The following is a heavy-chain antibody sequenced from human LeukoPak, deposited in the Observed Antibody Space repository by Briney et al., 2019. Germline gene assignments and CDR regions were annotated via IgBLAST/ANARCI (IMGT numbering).Heavy chain of an antibody. CDR3: AHAYYDFWSGYSGLYYFDY. J-gene: IGHJ4*02. Sequence: GASVKVSCKASGGTFSSYTISWVRQAPGQGLEWMGRIIPILGIANYAQKFQGRVTITADKSTSTAYMELSSLRSEDTAVYYCAHAYYDFWSGYSGLYYFDYWGQGTLVTVSS. CDR2: IIPILGIA. D-gene: IGHD3-3*01. V-gene: IGHV1-69*02. CDR1: GGTFSSYT.